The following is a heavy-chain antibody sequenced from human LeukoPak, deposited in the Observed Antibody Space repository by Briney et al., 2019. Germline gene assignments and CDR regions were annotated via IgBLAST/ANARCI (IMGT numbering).Heavy chain of an antibody. CDR2: INPNSGGT. CDR3: ARREAYYYDSSGYSPFDY. J-gene: IGHJ4*02. V-gene: IGHV1-2*06. Sequence: GASVKVSCKASGYTFTGYYMHWVRQAPGQGLEWMGRINPNSGGTNYAQKFQGRVTMTRDTSISTAYMELSRLRSDDTAVYYCARREAYYYDSSGYSPFDYWGQGTLVTVSS. CDR1: GYTFTGYY. D-gene: IGHD3-22*01.